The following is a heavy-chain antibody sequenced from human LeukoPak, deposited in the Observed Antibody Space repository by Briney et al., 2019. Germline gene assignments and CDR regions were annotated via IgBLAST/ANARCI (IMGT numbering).Heavy chain of an antibody. J-gene: IGHJ3*02. CDR2: VKRKADGGPT. V-gene: IGHV3-15*01. Sequence: GGSLRLPCAASGFIFSNAWMTWVXQAPGXGLEWVGRVKRKADGGPTDYAAHVKGRFTISRDDSKNTVYLQMNSLKIEDTAVYYCSTNQALDIWGQGTKVTVSS. CDR3: STNQALDI. CDR1: GFIFSNAW.